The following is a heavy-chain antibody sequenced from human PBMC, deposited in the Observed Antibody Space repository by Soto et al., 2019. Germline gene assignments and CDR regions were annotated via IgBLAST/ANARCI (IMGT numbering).Heavy chain of an antibody. V-gene: IGHV3-21*01. Sequence: GGSLRLSCAASGFTFSSYSMDWVRQAPGKGLEWVSSISSSSSYIYYADSVKGRFTISRDNAKNSLYLQMNSLRAEDTAVYYCARDRERWLQFDFGGSAFDIWGQGTMVTVSS. CDR3: ARDRERWLQFDFGGSAFDI. CDR2: ISSSSSYI. J-gene: IGHJ3*02. CDR1: GFTFSSYS. D-gene: IGHD5-12*01.